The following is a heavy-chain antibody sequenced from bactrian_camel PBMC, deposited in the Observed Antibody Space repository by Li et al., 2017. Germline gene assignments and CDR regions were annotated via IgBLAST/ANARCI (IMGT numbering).Heavy chain of an antibody. D-gene: IGHD5*01. J-gene: IGHJ4*01. CDR3: AGNIGASYGRHWSPAYRY. Sequence: HVQLVESGGGLVQPGGSLRLSCTASGYRHTDGCMGWFRRAPGLPREGVPTIDSDGSTTYAASVEGRFTISQDVTKNTLYLQMNSLKTDDTGVYYCAGNIGASYGRHWSPAYRYWGQGTQVTVS. CDR1: GYRHTDGC. CDR2: IDSDGST. V-gene: IGHV3S53*01.